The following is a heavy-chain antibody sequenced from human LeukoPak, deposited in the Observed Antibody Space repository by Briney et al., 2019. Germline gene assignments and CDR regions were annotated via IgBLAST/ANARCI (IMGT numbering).Heavy chain of an antibody. CDR2: ISAYNGNT. CDR3: ARETTVTTTPHYYYYMDV. Sequence: ASVKVSCKASGYTFTSYGIGWVRQAPGQGLEWMGWISAYNGNTNYAQKLQGRVTMTTDTSTSTAYMELRSLRSDNTAVYYCARETTVTTTPHYYYYMDVWGKGTTVTVSS. J-gene: IGHJ6*03. V-gene: IGHV1-18*01. D-gene: IGHD4-11*01. CDR1: GYTFTSYG.